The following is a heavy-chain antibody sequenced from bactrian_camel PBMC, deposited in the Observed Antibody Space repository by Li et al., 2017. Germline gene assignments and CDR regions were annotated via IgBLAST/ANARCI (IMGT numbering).Heavy chain of an antibody. Sequence: QVQLVESGGGSVQAGGSLRLSCRASGFAGSNLYMAWFRQAPGKEREGVAAIESTGTTSYADSVKGRFTISLGNAKNTVSLQMNTPRSEDTALYYCTAYYSDVVFHGMDVWGQGTQVTVS. CDR1: GFAGSNLY. CDR2: IESTGTT. J-gene: IGHJ7*01. V-gene: IGHV3S53*01. D-gene: IGHD4*01.